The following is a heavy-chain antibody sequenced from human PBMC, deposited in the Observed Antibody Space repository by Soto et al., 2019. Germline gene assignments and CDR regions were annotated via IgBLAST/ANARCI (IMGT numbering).Heavy chain of an antibody. CDR3: ARSAGRNYGRYFDY. CDR2: IYSGGST. J-gene: IGHJ4*02. D-gene: IGHD1-7*01. Sequence: PGGSLRLSCAASGFTVSSNHMSWVRQAPGKGLEWVSVIYSGGSTYYADSVKGRFTISRDNSKNTLYLQMNSLRAEDTAVYYCARSAGRNYGRYFDYWGQGTLVTVSS. CDR1: GFTVSSNH. V-gene: IGHV3-53*01.